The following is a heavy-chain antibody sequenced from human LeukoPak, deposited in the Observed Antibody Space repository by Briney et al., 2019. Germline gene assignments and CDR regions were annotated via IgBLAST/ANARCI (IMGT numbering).Heavy chain of an antibody. Sequence: PGGSLKLPCAGFGFIFSDCAIHWVRQASGKGLEWVGRIDTRGKGSASAYAASVRGRLAISRDDSESTAYLQMTGLKTEDTAVYFCTRDGGSWSHLDYWGQGALVTVSS. V-gene: IGHV3-73*01. J-gene: IGHJ4*02. CDR1: GFIFSDCA. CDR3: TRDGGSWSHLDY. CDR2: IDTRGKGSAS. D-gene: IGHD2-15*01.